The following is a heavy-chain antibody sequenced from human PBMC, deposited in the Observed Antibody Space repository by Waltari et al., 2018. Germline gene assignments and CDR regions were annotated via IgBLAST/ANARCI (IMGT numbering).Heavy chain of an antibody. Sequence: EVQLVESGGGLVQPGGSLRLSCVASGFTFTTFCLSWVRQAPGKGLEWVTDIKQDGSDTYYADSVKGRFTVSRDNAKNSLYLQMNSLRVEDTAVYYCARDWEGDRPNFDYWGQGTLVTVSS. D-gene: IGHD1-26*01. CDR1: GFTFTTFC. J-gene: IGHJ4*02. V-gene: IGHV3-7*04. CDR3: ARDWEGDRPNFDY. CDR2: IKQDGSDT.